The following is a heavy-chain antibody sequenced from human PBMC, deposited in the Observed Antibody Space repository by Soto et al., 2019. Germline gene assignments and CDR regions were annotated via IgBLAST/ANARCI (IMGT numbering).Heavy chain of an antibody. D-gene: IGHD3-16*01. CDR3: FGGNGGPQ. CDR2: IKPDGGAT. J-gene: IGHJ4*02. Sequence: GGSLRLSCATSDFTFRNSWINWVRQAPGKGREWVANIKPDGGATNYVDSVKGRFTIYRDNVRNSASLQMNSLRVEDTAVYFCFGGNGGPQWGQGTLVTVSS. V-gene: IGHV3-7*03. CDR1: DFTFRNSW.